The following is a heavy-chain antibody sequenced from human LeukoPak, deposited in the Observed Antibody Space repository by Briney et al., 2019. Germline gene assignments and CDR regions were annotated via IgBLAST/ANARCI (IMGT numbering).Heavy chain of an antibody. CDR2: IKQDGTEE. J-gene: IGHJ6*03. V-gene: IGHV3-7*01. D-gene: IGHD1-26*01. Sequence: GGSLRLSCAASGFTFSSYWMSWVRQAPGKGLEWVANIKQDGTEEYFLDSVKGRFTISRDNAKNSLYLQMNSLRAEDTAVYFCARATWDPNYYYYMDVWGKGTTVTISS. CDR1: GFTFSSYW. CDR3: ARATWDPNYYYYMDV.